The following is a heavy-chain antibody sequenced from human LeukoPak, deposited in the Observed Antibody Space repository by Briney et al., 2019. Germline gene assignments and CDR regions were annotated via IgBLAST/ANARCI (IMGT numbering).Heavy chain of an antibody. J-gene: IGHJ6*02. CDR3: AREKLDSSGWYDYYYGMDV. D-gene: IGHD6-19*01. CDR1: GFTVSSNY. CDR2: TYSGGST. Sequence: GGSLRLSCAASGFTVSSNYMSWVRQAPGKGLEWVSVTYSGGSTYYADSVKGRFTISRDNSKNTLYLQMNSLRAEDTAVYYCAREKLDSSGWYDYYYGMDVWGQGTTVTVSS. V-gene: IGHV3-53*01.